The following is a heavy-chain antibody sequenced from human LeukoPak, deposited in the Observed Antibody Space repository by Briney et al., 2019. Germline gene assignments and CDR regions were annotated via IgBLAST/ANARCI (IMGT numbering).Heavy chain of an antibody. D-gene: IGHD3-10*01. J-gene: IGHJ4*02. CDR2: ISGSGGST. Sequence: PGGSLRLSCAASGFTFSSYAMSWVRQAPGKGLGWVSAISGSGGSTYYADSVKGRFTISRDNSKNTLYLQMNSLRAEDTAVYYCAAHNYGSGSYFDHWGQGTLVTVSS. CDR1: GFTFSSYA. V-gene: IGHV3-23*01. CDR3: AAHNYGSGSYFDH.